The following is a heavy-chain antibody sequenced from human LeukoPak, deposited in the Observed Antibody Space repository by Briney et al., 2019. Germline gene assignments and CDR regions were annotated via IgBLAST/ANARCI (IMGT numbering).Heavy chain of an antibody. Sequence: SETLSLTCAVYGGSFSGYYWSWIRQPAGKGLEWIGRIYTSGSTNYNPSLKSRVTMSVDTSKNQFSLKLSSVTAADTAVYYCASAYYYGSGSYYGIYYYMDVWGKGTTVTVSS. CDR2: IYTSGST. D-gene: IGHD3-10*01. CDR1: GGSFSGYY. CDR3: ASAYYYGSGSYYGIYYYMDV. V-gene: IGHV4-59*10. J-gene: IGHJ6*03.